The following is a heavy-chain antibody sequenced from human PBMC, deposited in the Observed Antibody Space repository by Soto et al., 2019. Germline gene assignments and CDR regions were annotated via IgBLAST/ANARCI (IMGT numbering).Heavy chain of an antibody. CDR2: TYYRSKWYN. CDR3: ARTANWNDVADYYYYMDV. J-gene: IGHJ6*03. V-gene: IGHV6-1*01. CDR1: GDSVSSNSAA. Sequence: PSQTLSLTCAISGDSVSSNSAAWNWIRQSPSRGLEWLGRTYYRSKWYNDYAVSVKSRITINPDTSKNQFSLQLNSVTPEDTAVYYCARTANWNDVADYYYYMDVWGKGTTVTVSS. D-gene: IGHD1-20*01.